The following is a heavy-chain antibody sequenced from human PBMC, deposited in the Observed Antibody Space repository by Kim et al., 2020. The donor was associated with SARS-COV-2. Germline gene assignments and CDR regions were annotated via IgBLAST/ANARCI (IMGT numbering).Heavy chain of an antibody. J-gene: IGHJ4*02. CDR2: ISSSSSSTI. D-gene: IGHD3-22*01. CDR1: GFTFSSYS. Sequence: GGSLRLSCAASGFTFSSYSMNWVRQAPGKGLEWVSYISSSSSSTIYYADSVKGRFTISRDNAKNSLYLQMNSLRAEDTAVYYCARGFTYYYDSSGYYLDYWGQGTLVTVSS. CDR3: ARGFTYYYDSSGYYLDY. V-gene: IGHV3-48*04.